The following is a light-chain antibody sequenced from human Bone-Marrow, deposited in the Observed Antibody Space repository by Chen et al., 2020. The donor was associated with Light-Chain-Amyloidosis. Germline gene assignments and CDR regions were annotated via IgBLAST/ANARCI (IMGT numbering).Light chain of an antibody. Sequence: QTVVTQEPSLTVSPGGTLTLTCASSTGAVTNDFSPNWFQHKPGQTPRTLIYSTSNKHSWTPARFSGSLLGGKAALKVSDVQPEDEADYYCRLYDSDARTWVFGGGTKVTVL. CDR3: RLYDSDARTWV. CDR1: TGAVTNDFS. V-gene: IGLV7-43*01. J-gene: IGLJ3*02. CDR2: STS.